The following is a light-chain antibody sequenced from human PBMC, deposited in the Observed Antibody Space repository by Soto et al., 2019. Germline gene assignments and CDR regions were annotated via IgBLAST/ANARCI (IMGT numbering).Light chain of an antibody. CDR3: QQFYTTPRT. CDR2: WAS. J-gene: IGKJ2*01. Sequence: DIVMTQAPDSLAASLGAIVTINCKSSRNLLYNDKNYVAWCQQRPGQAPKLLIYWASTRESEVPVRISGSGSVTDFRLTIRNLQAADAAVYYCQQFYTTPRTFGQGTRVEI. CDR1: RNLLYNDKNY. V-gene: IGKV4-1*01.